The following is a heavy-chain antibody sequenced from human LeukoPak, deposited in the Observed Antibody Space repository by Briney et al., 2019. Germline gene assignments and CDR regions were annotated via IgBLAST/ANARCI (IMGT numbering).Heavy chain of an antibody. CDR3: ARGGANGLLWFGESLGAFDI. Sequence: SETLSLTCTVSGGSISSYYWSWIRQPPGKGLEWIGYIYYSGSTNYNPSLKSRVTISVDTSKNQFSLKLSSVTAADTAVYYCARGGANGLLWFGESLGAFDIWSQGTMVTVSS. J-gene: IGHJ3*02. V-gene: IGHV4-59*08. D-gene: IGHD3-10*01. CDR1: GGSISSYY. CDR2: IYYSGST.